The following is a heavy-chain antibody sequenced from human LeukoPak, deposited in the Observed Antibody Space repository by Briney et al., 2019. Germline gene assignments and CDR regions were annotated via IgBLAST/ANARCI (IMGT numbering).Heavy chain of an antibody. D-gene: IGHD3-22*01. Sequence: SETLSLTCTVSGGSISSYYWNWLRQPPGKGLEWIGYVYYSGSTNYNPSLKSRVTISVDTSKNQFSLKLRSVTAADTAVYYCARELYDSSGYLTLYYFDYWGQGILVTVSS. CDR1: GGSISSYY. J-gene: IGHJ4*02. V-gene: IGHV4-59*01. CDR3: ARELYDSSGYLTLYYFDY. CDR2: VYYSGST.